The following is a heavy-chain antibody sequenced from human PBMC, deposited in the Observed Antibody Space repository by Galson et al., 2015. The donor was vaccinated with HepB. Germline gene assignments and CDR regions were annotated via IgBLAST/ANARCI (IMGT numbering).Heavy chain of an antibody. CDR3: ARSLRGPGSFRFDP. Sequence: CAISGDSVSSNSAAWNWIRQSPSRGLEWLGRTYYRSKWYNDYAVSVKSRITINPDTSKNQFSLQLNSVTPEDTAVYYCARSLRGPGSFRFDPWGQGTLVTVSS. CDR2: TYYRSKWYN. V-gene: IGHV6-1*01. D-gene: IGHD2-2*01. J-gene: IGHJ5*02. CDR1: GDSVSSNSAA.